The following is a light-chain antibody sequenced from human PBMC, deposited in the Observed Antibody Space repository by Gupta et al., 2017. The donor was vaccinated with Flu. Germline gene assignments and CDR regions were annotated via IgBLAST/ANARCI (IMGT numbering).Light chain of an antibody. Sequence: EVVSMPPPAIPPLLPRERATLSCWASQSVSSSYLAWYQQKPGQAPRLLIYGASSRATGIPDRFSGSGSGTDFTLTINILEPEDFAVYYCQQYGSSPRTFGQGTKVEI. CDR3: QQYGSSPRT. CDR2: GAS. J-gene: IGKJ1*01. V-gene: IGKV3-20*01. CDR1: QSVSSSY.